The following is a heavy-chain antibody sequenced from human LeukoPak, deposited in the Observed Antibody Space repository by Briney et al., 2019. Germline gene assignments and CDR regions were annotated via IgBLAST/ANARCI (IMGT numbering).Heavy chain of an antibody. Sequence: GGSLRLSCAASGFTFDDYGMSWVRQAPGKGLEWVSGINWNGGSTGYADSVKGRFTISRDNAKNSLYLQMNSLRAEDTAVYYCARDSYDSSGYHHDYWGQGTLVTVSS. J-gene: IGHJ4*02. D-gene: IGHD3-22*01. CDR2: INWNGGST. CDR1: GFTFDDYG. V-gene: IGHV3-20*04. CDR3: ARDSYDSSGYHHDY.